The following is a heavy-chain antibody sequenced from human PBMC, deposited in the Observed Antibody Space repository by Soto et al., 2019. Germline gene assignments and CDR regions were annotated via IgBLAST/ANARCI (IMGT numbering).Heavy chain of an antibody. CDR1: GFTFSSCA. D-gene: IGHD6-19*01. CDR2: LSGGGGGT. Sequence: GESLKISCAASGFTFSSCAMSWVRQAPGKGLEWVSTLSGGGGGTYSTYYADSVKGRFTISRDNSKNTLYLQMNSLRAEDTAVYYCVKGYSSGWPLKFSDDYWGQGTLVTVSS. V-gene: IGHV3-23*01. J-gene: IGHJ4*02. CDR3: VKGYSSGWPLKFSDDY.